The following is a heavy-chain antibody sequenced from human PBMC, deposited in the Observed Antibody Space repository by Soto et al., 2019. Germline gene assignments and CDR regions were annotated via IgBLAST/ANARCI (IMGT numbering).Heavy chain of an antibody. CDR2: ISYDGSNK. J-gene: IGHJ4*02. CDR1: GFTFSSYG. V-gene: IGHV3-30*18. CDR3: AKDSALPPADFDY. Sequence: GGSLRLSCAASGFTFSSYGMHWVRQAPGKGLEWVAVISYDGSNKYYADSVKGRFTISRDNSKNTLYLQMNSLRAEDTAVYYCAKDSALPPADFDYWGQGTLVTVSS.